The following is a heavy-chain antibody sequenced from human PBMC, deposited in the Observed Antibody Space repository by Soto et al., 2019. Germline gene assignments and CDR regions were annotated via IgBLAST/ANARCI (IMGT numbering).Heavy chain of an antibody. CDR3: ARENYYYDSNGYYRP. CDR1: GATFSSYA. Sequence: SVKVSCKTSGATFSSYAITWVRQAPGQGLEWMGGIVPTVDTSTYAQKFQGRVTITADKFTNTVYMELNSLRAEDTAVYYCARENYYYDSNGYYRPWGQGTLVTVSS. J-gene: IGHJ5*02. CDR2: IVPTVDTS. D-gene: IGHD3-22*01. V-gene: IGHV1-69*06.